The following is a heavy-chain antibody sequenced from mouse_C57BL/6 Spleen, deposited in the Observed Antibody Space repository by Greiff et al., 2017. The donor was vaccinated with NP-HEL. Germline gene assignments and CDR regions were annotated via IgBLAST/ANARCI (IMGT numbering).Heavy chain of an antibody. CDR2: INPNYGTT. V-gene: IGHV1-39*01. CDR3: ARGSYYSNLYAMDY. CDR1: GYSFTDYN. D-gene: IGHD2-5*01. Sequence: VQLKQSGPELVKPGASVKISCKASGYSFTDYNMNWVKQSNGKSLEWIGVINPNYGTTSYNQKFKGKATLTVDQSSRTAYMQLNSLTSEDSAVYYCARGSYYSNLYAMDYWGQGTSVTVSS. J-gene: IGHJ4*01.